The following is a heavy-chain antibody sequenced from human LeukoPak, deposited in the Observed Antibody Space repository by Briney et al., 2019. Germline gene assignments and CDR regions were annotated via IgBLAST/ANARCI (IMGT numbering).Heavy chain of an antibody. D-gene: IGHD1-26*01. CDR3: ARRVGATNPYFDY. Sequence: SETLSLTCTVSGYSISSGYYWGWIRQPPGKGLEWIGSIYHSGSTYYNPSLKSRVTISVDTSKNHFSLKLSSVTAADTAVYYCARRVGATNPYFDYWGQGTLVTVSS. J-gene: IGHJ4*02. V-gene: IGHV4-38-2*02. CDR2: IYHSGST. CDR1: GYSISSGYY.